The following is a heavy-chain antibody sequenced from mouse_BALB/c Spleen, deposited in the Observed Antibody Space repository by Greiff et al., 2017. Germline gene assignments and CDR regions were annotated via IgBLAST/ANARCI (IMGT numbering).Heavy chain of an antibody. CDR2: ISYSGST. D-gene: IGHD4-1*02. CDR1: GYSITSDYA. CDR3: ARAATGTDY. Sequence: EVKVEESGPGLVKPSQSLSLTCTVTGYSITSDYAWNWIRQFPGNKLEWMGYISYSGSTSYNPSLKSRISITRDTSKNQFFLQLNSVTTEDTATYYCARAATGTDYWGQGTTLTVSS. J-gene: IGHJ2*01. V-gene: IGHV3-2*02.